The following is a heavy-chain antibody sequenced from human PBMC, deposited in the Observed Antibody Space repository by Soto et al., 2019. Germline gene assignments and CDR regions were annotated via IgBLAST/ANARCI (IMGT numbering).Heavy chain of an antibody. Sequence: PVMVSCKSSGGTFSSYAISWVRQAPGQGLEWMGGIIPIFGTANYAQKFQGRVTITADESTSTAYMELSSLRSEDTAVYYCALQPITTNCTVDFYPYALDVSCQVPTLTDS. CDR2: IIPIFGTA. V-gene: IGHV1-69*13. CDR1: GGTFSSYA. J-gene: IGHJ6*02. CDR3: ALQPITTNCTVDFYPYALDV. D-gene: IGHD2-8*02.